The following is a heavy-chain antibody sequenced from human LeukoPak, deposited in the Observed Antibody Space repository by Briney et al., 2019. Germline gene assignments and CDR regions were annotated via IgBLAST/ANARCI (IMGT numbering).Heavy chain of an antibody. CDR1: GGSISSSSYY. D-gene: IGHD4-17*01. J-gene: IGHJ4*02. CDR2: IYYSGST. CDR3: ARVREYFGDFNFQK. Sequence: PSETLPLTCTVSGGSISSSSYYWGWIRQPPGKGLEWIGCIYYSGSTYYNPSLKSRVTISLDTSKNQFSLRLTSVTAADTAVYYCARVREYFGDFNFQKWGQGTLATVSS. V-gene: IGHV4-39*07.